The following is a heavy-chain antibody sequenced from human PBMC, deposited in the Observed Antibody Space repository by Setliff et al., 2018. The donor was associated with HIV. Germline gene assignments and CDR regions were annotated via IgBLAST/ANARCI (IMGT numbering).Heavy chain of an antibody. D-gene: IGHD3-9*01. V-gene: IGHV1-8*02. CDR2: MNPNSGDT. CDR3: ARAPPVLRYFDWSYGDWFDP. CDR1: GYTFTSYD. J-gene: IGHJ5*02. Sequence: ASVKVSCKASGYTFTSYDINWVRQATGQGLEWMGWMNPNSGDTGYAQKFQGRVTMTRNTSISTAYMELSSLRSEDTAVYYCARAPPVLRYFDWSYGDWFDPWGQGTLVTVSS.